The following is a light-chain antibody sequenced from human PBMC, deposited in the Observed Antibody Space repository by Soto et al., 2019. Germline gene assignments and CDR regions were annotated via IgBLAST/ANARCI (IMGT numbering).Light chain of an antibody. J-gene: IGLJ1*01. CDR1: SNTIGGYNV. Sequence: QSALTQPASVSGSPGQSITISCTGSSNTIGGYNVVSWYQQHPGKAPKVIIYEGIKRPSGVSNRFSGAISGSTASLTISGLQAEDEADYYCCSYVGATTYVFGSGNKVTVL. V-gene: IGLV2-23*01. CDR2: EGI. CDR3: CSYVGATTYV.